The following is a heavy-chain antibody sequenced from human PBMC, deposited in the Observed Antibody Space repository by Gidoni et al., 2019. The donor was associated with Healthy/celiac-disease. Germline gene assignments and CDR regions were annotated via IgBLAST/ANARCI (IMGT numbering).Heavy chain of an antibody. CDR1: GFTFDDYA. V-gene: IGHV3-9*01. CDR2: ISGNSGSI. CDR3: AKDIGQQQLVGGMDV. D-gene: IGHD6-13*01. J-gene: IGHJ6*02. Sequence: EVQLVESGGGLVQPGRSLRLSCPASGFTFDDYAMHWVRQAPGKGLEWVSGISGNSGSIGYADSVKGRFTISRDNAKNSLYLQMNSLRAEDTALYYCAKDIGQQQLVGGMDVWGQGTTVTVSS.